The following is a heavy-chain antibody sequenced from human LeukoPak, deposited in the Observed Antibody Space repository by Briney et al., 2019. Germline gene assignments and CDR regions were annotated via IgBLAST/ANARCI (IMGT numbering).Heavy chain of an antibody. CDR2: IYDSGNT. D-gene: IGHD5-12*01. J-gene: IGHJ4*02. CDR1: GASISSYF. Sequence: PSETLSLTCTVSGASISSYFWSWIWQPPGKGLEWMGYIYDSGNTNSNPSLKSRVTITVDTSKNQFSLKFSSVIAADAAVYYCAGLRGVATISPLDYWGQGTLVTVSS. V-gene: IGHV4-59*01. CDR3: AGLRGVATISPLDY.